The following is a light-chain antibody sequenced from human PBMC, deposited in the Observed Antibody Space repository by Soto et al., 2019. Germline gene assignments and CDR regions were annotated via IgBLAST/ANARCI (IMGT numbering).Light chain of an antibody. Sequence: QSALTQPASVSGSPGQSITISCTGTSSDVGGYHYVSWYQQYPGKAPKVMIYDVSNRPSGVSNRFSGSKSGNTASLTISALQAEDEADYYCSSYTTSSTYVFGTGTKVTVL. CDR1: SSDVGGYHY. CDR3: SSYTTSSTYV. J-gene: IGLJ1*01. CDR2: DVS. V-gene: IGLV2-14*01.